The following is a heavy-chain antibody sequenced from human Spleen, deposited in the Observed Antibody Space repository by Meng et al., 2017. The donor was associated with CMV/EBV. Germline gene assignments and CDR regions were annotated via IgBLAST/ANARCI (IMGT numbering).Heavy chain of an antibody. D-gene: IGHD2-2*01. Sequence: QGQLQESGPGLVNPSATRSLPCPVPGGSISSSSYYWGWIRQPPGKGLEWIGSIYYSGSTYYNPSLKSRVTISVDTSKNQFSLKLSSVTAADTAVYYCARGGVVEFYYFDYWGQGTLVTVSS. CDR1: GGSISSSSYY. CDR3: ARGGVVEFYYFDY. J-gene: IGHJ4*02. V-gene: IGHV4-39*07. CDR2: IYYSGST.